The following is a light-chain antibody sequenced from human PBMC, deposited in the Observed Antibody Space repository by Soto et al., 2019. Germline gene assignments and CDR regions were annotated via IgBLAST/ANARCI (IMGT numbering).Light chain of an antibody. Sequence: EIVMTQSPATLSVSPGERVTLSCRASQSVSSNLAWYQQEPGQAPRLLIYGASTRATGIPARFSGSGSGTEFTLTISSLQSEDFAVHYCQQYNNWPPELTFGGGTKVEIK. CDR2: GAS. CDR3: QQYNNWPPELT. V-gene: IGKV3-15*01. CDR1: QSVSSN. J-gene: IGKJ4*01.